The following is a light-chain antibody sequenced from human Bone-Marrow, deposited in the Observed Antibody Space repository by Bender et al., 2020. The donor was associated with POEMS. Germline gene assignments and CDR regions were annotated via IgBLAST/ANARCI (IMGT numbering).Light chain of an antibody. Sequence: SYELTQPPSVSVSPGQTASIACSGDKLGDKYVSWYQQRPGQSPVLVIYQDTMRPSGIPERFSGSNSGNIATLTITGAQAEDEADYYCDSRDTGGYRVVFGGGTRLTGL. J-gene: IGLJ3*02. CDR3: DSRDTGGYRVV. CDR2: QDT. CDR1: KLGDKY. V-gene: IGLV3-1*01.